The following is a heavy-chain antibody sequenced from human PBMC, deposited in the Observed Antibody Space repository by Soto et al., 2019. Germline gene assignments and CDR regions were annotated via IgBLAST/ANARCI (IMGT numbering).Heavy chain of an antibody. CDR3: SRVFPGGGAGGGALAY. CDR2: IYYSGSA. V-gene: IGHV4-31*03. Sequence: SEIMSLTCTVAGGSISSGGYYLSRIRQHPGKGLEWIGYIYYSGSAYYNPSLKSRVTISVDTSKNQFFVTLRSVTAADKAVYYCSRVFPGGGAGGGALAYWGQGTLVTVSS. J-gene: IGHJ4*02. D-gene: IGHD3-10*01. CDR1: GGSISSGGYY.